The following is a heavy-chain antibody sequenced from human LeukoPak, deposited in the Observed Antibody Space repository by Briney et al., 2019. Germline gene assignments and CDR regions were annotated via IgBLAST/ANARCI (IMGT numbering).Heavy chain of an antibody. CDR3: ARCRSSSGYYYESVDI. V-gene: IGHV3-21*01. CDR1: GFTFSSYS. CDR2: ISGSSSYI. D-gene: IGHD3-22*01. Sequence: PGGSLRLSCAASGFTFSSYSMNWVRQAPGKGLEWVSLISGSSSYIHYADSLKGRFTISRDNAKNSLYLQMNSLRAEDTAVYYCARCRSSSGYYYESVDIWGQGTMVTVSS. J-gene: IGHJ3*02.